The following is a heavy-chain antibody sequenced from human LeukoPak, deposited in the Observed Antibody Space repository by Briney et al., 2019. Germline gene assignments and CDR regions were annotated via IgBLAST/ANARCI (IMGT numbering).Heavy chain of an antibody. V-gene: IGHV3-21*01. J-gene: IGHJ4*02. CDR3: ARESEYSSSSDY. CDR2: ISSSSSYI. D-gene: IGHD6-6*01. CDR1: GFTFSSYS. Sequence: NPGGSLRLSCAAPGFTFSSYSMNWVRQAPGKGLEWVSSISSSSSYIYYADSVKGRFTISRDNAKNSLYLQMNSLGAEDTAVYYCARESEYSSSSDYWGQGNLVTVSS.